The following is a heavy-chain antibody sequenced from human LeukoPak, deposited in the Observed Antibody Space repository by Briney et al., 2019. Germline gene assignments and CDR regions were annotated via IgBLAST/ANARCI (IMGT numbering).Heavy chain of an antibody. V-gene: IGHV1-18*01. CDR2: ISAYNGNT. Sequence: ASVKVSCKASGYTFTSYGISWVRQAPGQGLEWMGWISAYNGNTNHAQKLQGRVTMTTDTSTSTAYMELRSLRSDDTAVYYCARDRIAAGRFDPWGQGTLVTVSS. CDR3: ARDRIAAGRFDP. D-gene: IGHD6-13*01. CDR1: GYTFTSYG. J-gene: IGHJ5*02.